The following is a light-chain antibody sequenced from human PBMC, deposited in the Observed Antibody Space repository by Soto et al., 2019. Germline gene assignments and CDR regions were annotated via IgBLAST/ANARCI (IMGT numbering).Light chain of an antibody. CDR1: SNDVGYYNY. V-gene: IGLV2-14*01. Sequence: QSALTQPASVSGSPGQSITISCTGTSNDVGYYNYVSWYQQHPGKAPKLMIYEVSNRPSGVSNRFSGSKSANTASLTISGLQAEDEGDYYCSSFTTSSTLVFGTGTKLTVL. CDR3: SSFTTSSTLV. CDR2: EVS. J-gene: IGLJ1*01.